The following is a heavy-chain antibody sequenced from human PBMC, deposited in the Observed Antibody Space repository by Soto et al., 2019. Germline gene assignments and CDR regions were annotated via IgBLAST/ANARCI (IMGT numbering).Heavy chain of an antibody. CDR2: IYYSGST. J-gene: IGHJ4*02. V-gene: IGHV4-31*03. CDR1: GGSISSGGYY. D-gene: IGHD2-2*01. CDR3: ARLYCSSTSCYPPDY. Sequence: QVQLQESGPGLVKPSQTLSLTCTVSGGSISSGGYYWSWIRQHPGKGLEWIGYIYYSGSTYYNPSLKSRVTISVDTSKNQFSLKLSSVTAADTAVYYCARLYCSSTSCYPPDYWGQGTLVTVSS.